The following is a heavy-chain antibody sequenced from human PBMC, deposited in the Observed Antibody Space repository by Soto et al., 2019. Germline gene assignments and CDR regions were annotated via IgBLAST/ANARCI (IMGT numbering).Heavy chain of an antibody. CDR1: YGSISNFY. V-gene: IGHV4-4*07. CDR2: IYSTGSN. Sequence: PSETLSLTCPVSYGSISNFYWSWIRQPAGKGLEWIGRIYSTGSNNYNPSLKSRVTMSVDTSKNQFSLKLTSVTAADTAVYYCARVHVMVVAGSTFDYWGHGTLVTVSS. D-gene: IGHD6-19*01. J-gene: IGHJ4*01. CDR3: ARVHVMVVAGSTFDY.